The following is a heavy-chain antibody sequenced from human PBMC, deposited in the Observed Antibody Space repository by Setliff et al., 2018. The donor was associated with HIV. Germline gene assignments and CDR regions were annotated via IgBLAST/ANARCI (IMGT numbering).Heavy chain of an antibody. V-gene: IGHV4-34*01. Sequence: SETLSLTCAVYGGSFSGHYWTWIRQPPGKGLEWIGEINHSGLSNFNPSLKSRLSIPVDTPKNHFSLKLSSVTAADTAVYYCARDPELYSSSSGWFDPWGQGTLVTVSS. CDR1: GGSFSGHY. CDR3: ARDPELYSSSSGWFDP. J-gene: IGHJ5*02. D-gene: IGHD6-6*01. CDR2: INHSGLS.